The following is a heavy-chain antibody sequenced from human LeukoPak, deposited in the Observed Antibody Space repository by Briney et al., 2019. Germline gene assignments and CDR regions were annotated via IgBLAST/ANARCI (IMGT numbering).Heavy chain of an antibody. CDR2: IYSGGNT. CDR3: ARVADYYVSGHFDY. D-gene: IGHD3-10*01. Sequence: GGSLRLSCAASGFTVSGNYMIWVRQTPGKRLEWVSLIYSGGNTYYTDSVKGRFTISRDNSENTLYPQMNSLRTEDTAVYYCARVADYYVSGHFDYWGQGTLVTVSS. J-gene: IGHJ4*02. CDR1: GFTVSGNY. V-gene: IGHV3-53*01.